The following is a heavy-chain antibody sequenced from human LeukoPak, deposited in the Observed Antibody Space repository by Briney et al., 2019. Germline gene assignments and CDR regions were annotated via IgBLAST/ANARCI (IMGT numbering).Heavy chain of an antibody. J-gene: IGHJ5*02. D-gene: IGHD3-22*01. CDR1: GFTFSSYG. V-gene: IGHV3-30*02. CDR3: ARGLDYYDSSGYYNP. CDR2: IRYDGSNK. Sequence: GGSLRPSWATAGFTFSSYGMDWVRQAPGKGLGWVAFIRYDGSNKYYADSVKGRFTISRDNSKNTLYLQMNSLRAEDTAVYYCARGLDYYDSSGYYNPWGQGTLVTVSS.